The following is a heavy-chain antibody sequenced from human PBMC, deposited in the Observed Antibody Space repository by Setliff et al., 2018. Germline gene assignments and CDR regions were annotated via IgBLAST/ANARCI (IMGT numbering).Heavy chain of an antibody. Sequence: GGSLRLSCAASGFTFSSYSFSWVRQAPGKGLEWVSFISDRNDYSFYADSVKGRFTVSRDSSQNKIHLQMDSLRAEDTGKYFCARADSDSYYPYYFDFWGQGVLVTVSS. V-gene: IGHV3-21*04. D-gene: IGHD3-22*01. J-gene: IGHJ4*02. CDR3: ARADSDSYYPYYFDF. CDR2: ISDRNDYS. CDR1: GFTFSSYS.